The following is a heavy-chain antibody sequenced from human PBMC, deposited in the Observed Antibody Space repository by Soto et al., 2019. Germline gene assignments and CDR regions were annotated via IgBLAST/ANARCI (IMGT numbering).Heavy chain of an antibody. J-gene: IGHJ4*02. CDR1: GYTFTSYC. CDR2: ISAYNGNT. Sequence: ASVKVSCKASGYTFTSYCISWVRQAPGQGLEWMGWISAYNGNTNYAQKLQGRVTMTTDTSTSTAYMELRSLRSDDTAVYYCARVGIVVVIEGGHFDYWGQGTLVTVSS. V-gene: IGHV1-18*04. D-gene: IGHD3-22*01. CDR3: ARVGIVVVIEGGHFDY.